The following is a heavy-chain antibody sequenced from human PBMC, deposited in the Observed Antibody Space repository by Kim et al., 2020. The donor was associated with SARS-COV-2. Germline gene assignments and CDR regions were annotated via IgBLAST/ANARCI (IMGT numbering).Heavy chain of an antibody. D-gene: IGHD6-19*01. CDR2: INHSGST. CDR3: ARGTRQWLVRGPYYYYMDV. J-gene: IGHJ6*03. V-gene: IGHV4-34*01. Sequence: SETLSLTCAVYGGSFSAYYWSWIRQPPGKGLEWIGEINHSGSTNYNPSFKSRVTISVDTSKNQFSLKLSSVTAADTAVYYCARGTRQWLVRGPYYYYMDV. CDR1: GGSFSAYY.